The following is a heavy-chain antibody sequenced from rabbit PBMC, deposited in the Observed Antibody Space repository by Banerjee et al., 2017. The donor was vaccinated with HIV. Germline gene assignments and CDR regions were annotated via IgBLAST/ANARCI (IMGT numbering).Heavy chain of an antibody. CDR3: VRDQAHMLDL. V-gene: IGHV1S47*01. CDR1: GFDFSRYG. D-gene: IGHD1-1*01. Sequence: QEQLEESGGDLVKPGASLTLTCTASGFDFSRYGVSWVRQAPGKGLEWIGYIDPVFGIAYYATWVSGRFSISRENTQNTVYLQLNSLTAADTATYFCVRDQAHMLDLWGQGTLVTVS. J-gene: IGHJ3*01. CDR2: IDPVFGIA.